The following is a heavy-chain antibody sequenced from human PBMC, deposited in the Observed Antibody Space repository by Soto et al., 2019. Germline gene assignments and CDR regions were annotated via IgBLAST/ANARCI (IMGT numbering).Heavy chain of an antibody. Sequence: PSETLSLTCTVSGGSISNSYWSWIRQPPGKGLEWIGYVYYTGSTSYNPSLKRRVTFSADSSRGQFSLRLNSETAADTAVYYCARTVLGPDLLADSFVDYYYYMDVWGQGTTVTVSS. J-gene: IGHJ6*03. D-gene: IGHD3-9*01. CDR1: GGSISNSY. V-gene: IGHV4-59*08. CDR3: ARTVLGPDLLADSFVDYYYYMDV. CDR2: VYYTGST.